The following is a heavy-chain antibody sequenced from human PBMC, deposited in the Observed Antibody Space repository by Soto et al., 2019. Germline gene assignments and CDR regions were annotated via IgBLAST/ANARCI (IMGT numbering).Heavy chain of an antibody. D-gene: IGHD6-13*01. CDR2: INPSGGST. J-gene: IGHJ4*02. Sequence: ASVKVSCKASGYTFTSYYMHWVRQAPGQGLEWMGIINPSGGSTSYAQKFQGRVTMTRDTSTSTVYMELSSLRSEDTAVYYCARERGAAAAGTKYFDYWGQGTLVTVSS. CDR1: GYTFTSYY. V-gene: IGHV1-46*01. CDR3: ARERGAAAAGTKYFDY.